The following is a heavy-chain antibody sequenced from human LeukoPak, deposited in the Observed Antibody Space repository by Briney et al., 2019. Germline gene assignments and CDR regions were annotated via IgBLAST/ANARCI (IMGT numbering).Heavy chain of an antibody. Sequence: ASVKVSCKASGYTFTSNGISWVRQAPGQGLEWMGWISPYNGNTNYAQKFQGRVTMTTDTSTSIAYMELRSLRSEDTAVYYCARDSSGWYHWFDPWGQGTLVTVSS. D-gene: IGHD6-19*01. CDR3: ARDSSGWYHWFDP. J-gene: IGHJ5*02. CDR1: GYTFTSNG. CDR2: ISPYNGNT. V-gene: IGHV1-18*01.